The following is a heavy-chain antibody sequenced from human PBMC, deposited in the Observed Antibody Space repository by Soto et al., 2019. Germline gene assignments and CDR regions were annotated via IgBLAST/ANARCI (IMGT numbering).Heavy chain of an antibody. V-gene: IGHV4-59*01. Sequence: PSETLSLTCTVSGGSISSYYWSWIRQPPGKGLEWIGYIYYSGSTNYNPSLKSRVTISVDTSKNQFSLKLSSVTAADTAVYYCARGHYGSGSYQRPKNYYYHYRKAVWGQGTTVTVSS. D-gene: IGHD3-10*01. CDR1: GGSISSYY. J-gene: IGHJ6*02. CDR2: IYYSGST. CDR3: ARGHYGSGSYQRPKNYYYHYRKAV.